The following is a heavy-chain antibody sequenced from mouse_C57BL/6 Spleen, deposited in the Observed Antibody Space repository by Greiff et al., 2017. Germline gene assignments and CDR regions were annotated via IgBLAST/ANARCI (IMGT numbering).Heavy chain of an antibody. J-gene: IGHJ2*01. Sequence: EVQLQQSGPGLVKPSQSLSLTCSVTGYSITSGYYWNWLRQFPGNKLEWMGYISYDGSNNYNPSLKNRISITRDTYKNQFFLKLNSVTTEDTATYYCARALHYYGSSHFDYWGQGTTLTVSS. V-gene: IGHV3-6*01. CDR1: GYSITSGYY. CDR2: ISYDGSN. D-gene: IGHD1-1*01. CDR3: ARALHYYGSSHFDY.